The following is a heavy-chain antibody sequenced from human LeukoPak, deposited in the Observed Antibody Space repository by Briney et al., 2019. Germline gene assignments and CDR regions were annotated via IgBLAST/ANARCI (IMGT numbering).Heavy chain of an antibody. J-gene: IGHJ4*02. CDR3: AGVLPAGNCFDD. V-gene: IGHV3-53*01. CDR2: IYSGGST. Sequence: GGSLRLSCAASGLSVTSNYMSWVRQAPGKGLEWVSVIYSGGSTYYADSVTGRFTISRDNSKNTLYLQMNSLRAEDTAVYYCAGVLPAGNCFDDWGQGILVTVSS. CDR1: GLSVTSNY. D-gene: IGHD4-23*01.